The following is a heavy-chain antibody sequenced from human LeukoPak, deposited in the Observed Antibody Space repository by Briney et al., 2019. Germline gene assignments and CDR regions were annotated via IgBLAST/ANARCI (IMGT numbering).Heavy chain of an antibody. V-gene: IGHV1-2*02. D-gene: IGHD6-13*01. Sequence: ASVKVSCKASGYTFTSYDINWVRQAPGQGLEWMGWINPNSGGTNYAQKFQGRVTMTRDTSISTAYMELSRLRSDDTAVYYCARARHPAAGRLYYYYYMDVWGKGTTVTISS. CDR1: GYTFTSYD. CDR3: ARARHPAAGRLYYYYYMDV. CDR2: INPNSGGT. J-gene: IGHJ6*03.